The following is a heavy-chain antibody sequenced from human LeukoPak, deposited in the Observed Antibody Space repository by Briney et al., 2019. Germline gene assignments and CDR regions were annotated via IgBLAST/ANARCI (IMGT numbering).Heavy chain of an antibody. CDR1: GFTYSSYA. Sequence: GGSLRLSCTASGFTYSSYAMTWVRQAPGKGLEWVSGISDSGGTTYYADSVKGRFTMSRDNSKHTVYLQMNSLSAEDTAVYYCAKERDILVRGAGYYSDYWGQGTLVTVSS. CDR3: AKERDILVRGAGYYSDY. D-gene: IGHD3-10*01. CDR2: ISDSGGTT. V-gene: IGHV3-23*01. J-gene: IGHJ4*02.